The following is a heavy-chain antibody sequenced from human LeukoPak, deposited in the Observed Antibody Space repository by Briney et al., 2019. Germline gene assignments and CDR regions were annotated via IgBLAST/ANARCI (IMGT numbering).Heavy chain of an antibody. Sequence: GGSLRLSCAASGFIFSNYWMHWVRQPSGKEPVWVGRVTGEGSSIYADSVKGRFTISRDNAKNRVSLQMNSLRVEDTGVYYCVRESSGYASWGQGTLVTVSS. CDR3: VRESSGYAS. V-gene: IGHV3-74*01. D-gene: IGHD3-22*01. CDR1: GFIFSNYW. J-gene: IGHJ5*02. CDR2: VTGEGSS.